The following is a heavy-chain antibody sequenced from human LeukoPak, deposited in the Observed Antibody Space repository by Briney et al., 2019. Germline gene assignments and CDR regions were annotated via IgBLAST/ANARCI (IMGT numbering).Heavy chain of an antibody. CDR2: ISGSGENT. D-gene: IGHD1-7*01. Sequence: PGGSLRLSCAASGFTFSSFAMNWVRQAPGKGLEWVSAISGSGENTYYADSVKGRFTISRDNSKNTLYLQMNSLRAEDTAVYNCARDRRTTRGGGLDYWGQGTLATVPS. J-gene: IGHJ4*02. V-gene: IGHV3-23*01. CDR3: ARDRRTTRGGGLDY. CDR1: GFTFSSFA.